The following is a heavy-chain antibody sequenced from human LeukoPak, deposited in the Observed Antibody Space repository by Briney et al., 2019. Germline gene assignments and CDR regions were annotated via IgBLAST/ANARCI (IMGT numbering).Heavy chain of an antibody. D-gene: IGHD3-16*02. CDR3: ARDRSIVHFDF. Sequence: ASVKVSCRASGYTFTSHSINWVRQAPGQGLEWMGWINMNTGNPTYAQGFAGRFVFSLDTSASTAYVQIISLRAEDTAVYYCARDRSIVHFDFWGQGTLVTVSS. V-gene: IGHV7-4-1*02. CDR1: GYTFTSHS. CDR2: INMNTGNP. J-gene: IGHJ4*02.